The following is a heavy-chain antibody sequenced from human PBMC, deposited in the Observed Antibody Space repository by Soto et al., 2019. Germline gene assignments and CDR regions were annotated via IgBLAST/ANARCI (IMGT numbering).Heavy chain of an antibody. D-gene: IGHD3-10*01. Sequence: GGSLRLSCAASGFTFSSYAMSWVRQAPGKGLEWVSAISGSGGSTYYADSVKGRFTISRDNSKNTLYLQMNSLRAEDTAVYYGAKGARRGGVRTPSCYWGQGTLVTVSS. CDR1: GFTFSSYA. J-gene: IGHJ4*02. CDR2: ISGSGGST. CDR3: AKGARRGGVRTPSCY. V-gene: IGHV3-23*01.